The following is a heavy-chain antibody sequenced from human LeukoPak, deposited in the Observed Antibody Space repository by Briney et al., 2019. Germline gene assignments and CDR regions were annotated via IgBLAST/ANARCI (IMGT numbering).Heavy chain of an antibody. CDR3: ARREQQLVRGIDY. Sequence: GASVKVSCEASGYTFTSYAMHWVRQAPGQRLEWMGWINAGNGNTKYSQKFQGRVTITRDTSASTAYMELSSLRSEDTAVYYCARREQQLVRGIDYWGQGTLVTVSS. CDR1: GYTFTSYA. CDR2: INAGNGNT. V-gene: IGHV1-3*01. J-gene: IGHJ4*02. D-gene: IGHD6-13*01.